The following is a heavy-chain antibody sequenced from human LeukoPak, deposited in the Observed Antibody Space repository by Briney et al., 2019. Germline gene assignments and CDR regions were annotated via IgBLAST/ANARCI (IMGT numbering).Heavy chain of an antibody. CDR1: GFTFSSYC. V-gene: IGHV3-64D*06. CDR2: MSSNGGST. D-gene: IGHD1-14*01. Sequence: GRSLTLSCPASGFTFSSYCMHWVRQAPGKGLEYVSAMSSNGGSTYYADSVQGRFTISRDNSKNSLYLQMSRVRAEDTAVYYRVKEGRYLAFDYWGQGTLVTVSS. J-gene: IGHJ4*02. CDR3: VKEGRYLAFDY.